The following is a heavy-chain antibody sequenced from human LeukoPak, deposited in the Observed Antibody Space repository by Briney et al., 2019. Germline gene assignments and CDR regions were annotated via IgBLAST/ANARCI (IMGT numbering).Heavy chain of an antibody. CDR2: IIPIFGTA. D-gene: IGHD6-13*01. V-gene: IGHV1-69*13. CDR1: GGTFSSYA. CDR3: ARGRLIAAAGTSFDY. Sequence: VASVKVSCRASGGTFSSYAISWVRQAPGQGLEWMGRIIPIFGTANYAQKFQGRDTITADESTSTAYMELSSLRSEDTAVYYCARGRLIAAAGTSFDYWGQGTLVTVSS. J-gene: IGHJ4*02.